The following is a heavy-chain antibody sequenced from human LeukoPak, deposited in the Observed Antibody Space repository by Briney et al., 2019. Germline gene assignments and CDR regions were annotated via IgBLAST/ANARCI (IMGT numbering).Heavy chain of an antibody. V-gene: IGHV3-33*01. CDR3: ARGGPEWPLDY. D-gene: IGHD3-3*01. CDR1: GFSFNTYG. CDR2: IWYDGSNT. J-gene: IGHJ4*02. Sequence: GGSLRLSCAASGFSFNTYGILWVRQAPGKGLEWVAVIWYDGSNTYYADSVKGRFTISRDNSKNTLYLQMNSLKAEDTAVYYCARGGPEWPLDYWGQGTLVTVSS.